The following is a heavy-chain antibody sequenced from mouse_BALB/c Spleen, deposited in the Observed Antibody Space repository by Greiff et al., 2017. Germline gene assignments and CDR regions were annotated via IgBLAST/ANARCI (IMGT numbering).Heavy chain of an antibody. Sequence: VQLQQSGPGLVAPSQSLSITCTVSGFSLTSYGVHWVRQPPGKGLEWLGVIWAGGSTNYNSALMSRLSISKDNSKSQVFLKMNSLQTDDTAMYYCARDEGNYRYDAMDYWGQGTSVTVSS. J-gene: IGHJ4*01. CDR3: ARDEGNYRYDAMDY. D-gene: IGHD2-14*01. CDR1: GFSLTSYG. CDR2: IWAGGST. V-gene: IGHV2-9*02.